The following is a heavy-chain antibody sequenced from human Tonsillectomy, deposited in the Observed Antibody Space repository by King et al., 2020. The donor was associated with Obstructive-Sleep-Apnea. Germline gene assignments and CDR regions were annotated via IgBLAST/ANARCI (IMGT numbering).Heavy chain of an antibody. CDR3: ARGHTYYYDSSGYVLDY. CDR2: LNHRGST. CDR1: GWSFSGYY. D-gene: IGHD3-22*01. Sequence: VQLQQWVAGLLNPSETLSLTCAVDGWSFSGYYWSLIRQPPWKGLAWIGELNHRGSTNYNPSLKRRVTISVDTSKNQFSLKVSSVTAADTAVYYCARGHTYYYDSSGYVLDYWGQGTLVTVSS. V-gene: IGHV4-34*01. J-gene: IGHJ4*02.